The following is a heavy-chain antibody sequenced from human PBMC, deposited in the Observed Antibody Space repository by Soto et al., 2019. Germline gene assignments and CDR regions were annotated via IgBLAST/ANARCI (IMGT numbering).Heavy chain of an antibody. J-gene: IGHJ5*02. V-gene: IGHV4-34*01. Sequence: ASETLSLTCAVYGGSFSGYYWSWIRQPPGKGLEWIGEINHSGSTNYNPSLKSRVTISVDTSKNQFSLKLSSVTAADTAVYYCARLARFGHWFDPWGQGTLVTVSS. CDR2: INHSGST. CDR3: ARLARFGHWFDP. CDR1: GGSFSGYY. D-gene: IGHD3-16*01.